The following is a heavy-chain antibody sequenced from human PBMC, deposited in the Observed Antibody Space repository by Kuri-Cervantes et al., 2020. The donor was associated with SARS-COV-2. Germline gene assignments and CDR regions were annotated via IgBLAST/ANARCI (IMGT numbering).Heavy chain of an antibody. V-gene: IGHV3-21*04. CDR2: ISSSSSYI. J-gene: IGHJ4*02. CDR1: GFTFSSYS. Sequence: GESLKISCAASGFTFSSYSMNWVRQAPGKGLEWVSSISSSSSYIYYADSVKGRFTISRDNAKNSLYLQMNSLRAEDTAVYYCAKSPYYDFWSGYHYWGQGTLVTVSS. CDR3: AKSPYYDFWSGYHY. D-gene: IGHD3-3*01.